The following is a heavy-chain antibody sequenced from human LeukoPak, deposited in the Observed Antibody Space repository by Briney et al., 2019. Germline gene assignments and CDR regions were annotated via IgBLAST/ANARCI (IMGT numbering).Heavy chain of an antibody. CDR2: IHPSGGST. D-gene: IGHD5-18*01. CDR1: VYTFTDYY. Sequence: ASVNLSFTSSVYTFTDYYMYWVRQAPGQGPECMGVIHPSGGSTTYAQKFQGRVTLTKDTATSTVYIELSSLRSDDTAVYYCARMAMDPAMVTNFFDLWGQGTLLTVSA. V-gene: IGHV1-46*01. J-gene: IGHJ4*02. CDR3: ARMAMDPAMVTNFFDL.